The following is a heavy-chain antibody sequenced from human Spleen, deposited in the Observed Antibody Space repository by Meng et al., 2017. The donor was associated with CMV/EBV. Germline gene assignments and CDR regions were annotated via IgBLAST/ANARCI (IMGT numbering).Heavy chain of an antibody. CDR1: GYNFTGYY. V-gene: IGHV1-2*02. J-gene: IGHJ6*02. CDR2: INPNSGGT. D-gene: IGHD3-3*01. Sequence: ASVKVSCKASGYNFTGYYIHWVRQAPGQGLEWMGWINPNSGGTNYAQKFQGRITMTGDTSITTAYMELSRLTSDDTAVYYCARDLRPGATIFGVRSVHYGMDVWGQGTTVTVSS. CDR3: ARDLRPGATIFGVRSVHYGMDV.